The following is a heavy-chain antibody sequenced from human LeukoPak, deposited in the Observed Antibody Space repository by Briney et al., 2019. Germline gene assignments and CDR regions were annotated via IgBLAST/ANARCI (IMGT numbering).Heavy chain of an antibody. CDR1: GGSISSGGYY. D-gene: IGHD3-16*01. CDR2: IYYSGST. J-gene: IGHJ4*02. CDR3: ARGGKLIYFDY. Sequence: PSETLSLTCTVSGGSISSGGYYWSWIRQHPGKGLEWIGCIYYSGSTYYNPSLKSRVTISVDTSKNQFSLKLSSVTAADTAVYYCARGGKLIYFDYWGQGTLVTVSS. V-gene: IGHV4-31*03.